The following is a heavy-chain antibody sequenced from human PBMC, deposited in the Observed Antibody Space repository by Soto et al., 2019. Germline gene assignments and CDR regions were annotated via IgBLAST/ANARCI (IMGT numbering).Heavy chain of an antibody. CDR2: INHSGST. Sequence: SETLSLTCAVYGGSFSGYYWSWIRQPPGKGLEWIGEINHSGSTNYNPSLKSRVTISVDTSKNQFSLKLSSVTAADTAVYYCARTGASYYYGSGSYYMFDYWGQGTLVTVPQ. V-gene: IGHV4-34*01. CDR3: ARTGASYYYGSGSYYMFDY. CDR1: GGSFSGYY. D-gene: IGHD3-10*01. J-gene: IGHJ4*02.